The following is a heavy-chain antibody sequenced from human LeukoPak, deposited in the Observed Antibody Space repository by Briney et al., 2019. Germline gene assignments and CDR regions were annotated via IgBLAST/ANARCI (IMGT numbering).Heavy chain of an antibody. J-gene: IGHJ6*04. CDR2: ISSSGSTI. V-gene: IGHV3-48*04. CDR1: GFTFSSYA. CDR3: ARDRGLWFGEYYGMDV. D-gene: IGHD3-10*01. Sequence: GGSLRLSCAASGFTFSSYAMSWVRQAPGKGLEWVSYISSSGSTIYYADSVKGRFTISRDNAKNSLYLQMNSLRAEDTAVYYCARDRGLWFGEYYGMDVWGKGTTVTVSS.